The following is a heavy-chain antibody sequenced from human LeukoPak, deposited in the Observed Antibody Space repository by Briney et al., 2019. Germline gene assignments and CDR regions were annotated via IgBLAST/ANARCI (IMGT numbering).Heavy chain of an antibody. J-gene: IGHJ4*02. CDR1: GGSIGSYH. D-gene: IGHD3-10*01. CDR3: ARRTGTYFDS. CDR2: IYYSGTT. Sequence: SETLSLTSTDSGGSIGSYHCSWIRQPPGKGLKWIGYIYYSGTTNYNPSLKSRLTISVDTSKNQFSLKLTSVTAADTAVYYCARRTGTYFDSWGQGTLVTVSS. V-gene: IGHV4-59*01.